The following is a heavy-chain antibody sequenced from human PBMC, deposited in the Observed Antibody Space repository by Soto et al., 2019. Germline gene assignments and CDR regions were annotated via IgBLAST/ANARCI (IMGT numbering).Heavy chain of an antibody. V-gene: IGHV6-1*01. CDR1: GDSVSSNSAA. D-gene: IGHD2-15*01. CDR2: TYYRSKWYN. Sequence: QVQLQQSGPGLVKPSQTLSLTCAISGDSVSSNSAAWNWIRQSPSRGLEWLGRTYYRSKWYNDYAVSVKSRITINPATSKNQFSLQLNSVTPEDTAVYYCARDRPRYCSGGSCYSWYFDLWGRGTLVTVSS. CDR3: ARDRPRYCSGGSCYSWYFDL. J-gene: IGHJ2*01.